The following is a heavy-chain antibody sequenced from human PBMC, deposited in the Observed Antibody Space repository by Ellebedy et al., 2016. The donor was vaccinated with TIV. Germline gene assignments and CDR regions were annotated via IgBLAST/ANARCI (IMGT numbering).Heavy chain of an antibody. Sequence: GESLKISCGGSGFNFGSYSINWVRQAPGKGLEWVSVIYSGADGGDTYYADSVKGRFTISRDNSKNTLYLQMNSLRAEDTAVYYCARDAADNGGKLDYWGQGALVTVSS. V-gene: IGHV3-23*03. CDR2: IYSGADGGDT. CDR1: GFNFGSYS. J-gene: IGHJ4*02. CDR3: ARDAADNGGKLDY. D-gene: IGHD4-23*01.